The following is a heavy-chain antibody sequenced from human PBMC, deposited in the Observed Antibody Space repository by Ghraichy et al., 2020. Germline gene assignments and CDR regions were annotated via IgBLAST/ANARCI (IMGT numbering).Heavy chain of an antibody. CDR1: GFTFSSYT. V-gene: IGHV3-21*01. CDR2: ISSSSGNI. Sequence: GGSLRLSCAASGFTFSSYTMNWVRQAPGKGLEWVSSISSSSGNIYYADSVKGRFTISRDNAKDSLYLQMNSLRAEDTAVYYCATQRSLCTNGVCYPRGQGTLVTVSS. J-gene: IGHJ5*02. D-gene: IGHD2-8*01. CDR3: ATQRSLCTNGVCYP.